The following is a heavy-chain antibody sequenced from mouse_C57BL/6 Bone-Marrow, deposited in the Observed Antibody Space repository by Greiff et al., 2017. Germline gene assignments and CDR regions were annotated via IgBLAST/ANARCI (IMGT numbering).Heavy chain of an antibody. J-gene: IGHJ4*01. CDR1: GYTFTSYW. CDR2: IDPSDSYT. CDR3: AREEASYYSNYVDAMDY. V-gene: IGHV1-69*01. Sequence: QVQLQQPGAELVMPGASVKLSCKASGYTFTSYWMHWVKQRPGQGLEWIGEIDPSDSYTNYNQKFKGKSTLTVDKSSSTAYMQLSSLTSEDSAVYYGAREEASYYSNYVDAMDYWGQGTSVTVSS. D-gene: IGHD2-5*01.